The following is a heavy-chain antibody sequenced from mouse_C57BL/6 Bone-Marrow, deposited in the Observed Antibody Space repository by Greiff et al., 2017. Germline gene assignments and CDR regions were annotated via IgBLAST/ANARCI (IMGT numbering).Heavy chain of an antibody. CDR1: GFNIKDDY. CDR3: TTGLLLN. CDR2: IDPENGDT. Sequence: VQLQQSGAELVRPGASVKLSCTASGFNIKDDYMHWVKQRPEQGLEWIGWIDPENGDTEYASKFQGKATITADTSSNTAYRQLSSLTSEDTAVYYCTTGLLLNWGQGTLVTVSA. D-gene: IGHD2-3*01. J-gene: IGHJ3*01. V-gene: IGHV14-4*01.